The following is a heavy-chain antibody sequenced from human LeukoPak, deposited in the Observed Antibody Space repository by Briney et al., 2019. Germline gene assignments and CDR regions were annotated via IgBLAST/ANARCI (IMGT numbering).Heavy chain of an antibody. D-gene: IGHD3-9*01. CDR2: IYLDSGGT. V-gene: IGHV1-2*02. CDR1: VYTFMGYY. CDR3: AREHYDVLTGGAGSSDYYYGMDV. Sequence: GASVKVSCKASVYTFMGYYMHWVRRALEQGLWWMAWIYLDSGGTNDTQKIQGRVTMARDTSISTAYMELSRLRSDDTAVYYCAREHYDVLTGGAGSSDYYYGMDVWGQGTTVTVSS. J-gene: IGHJ6*02.